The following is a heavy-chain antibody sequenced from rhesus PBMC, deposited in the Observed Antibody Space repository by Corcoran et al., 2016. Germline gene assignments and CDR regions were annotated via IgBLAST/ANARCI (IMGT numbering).Heavy chain of an antibody. Sequence: QVQLQESGPGLVKPSETLSLTCAVSGGSISDDYYWSWIRQPPGKGLEWIGYIYGSGGGTNYNPSLKNRVTISIATSKNQVSLKLSSVTAADTAVYYCARDLGSGSYYNHDAFDFWGQGLRVTVAS. V-gene: IGHV4-106*01. CDR3: ARDLGSGSYYNHDAFDF. CDR1: GGSISDDYY. D-gene: IGHD3-16*01. J-gene: IGHJ3*01. CDR2: IYGSGGGT.